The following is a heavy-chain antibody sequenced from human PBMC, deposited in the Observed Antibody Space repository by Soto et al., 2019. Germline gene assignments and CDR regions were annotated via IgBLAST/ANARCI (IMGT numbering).Heavy chain of an antibody. D-gene: IGHD3-16*02. V-gene: IGHV4-30-2*01. CDR3: ARAYDYVWGSYPALQNNWFDP. CDR1: GGSISSGGYS. J-gene: IGHJ5*02. Sequence: PSETLSLTCAVSGGSISSGGYSWSWIRQPPGKGLEWIGYIYHSGSTYYNPSLKSRVTISVDRSKNQFSLKLSSVTAADTAVYYCARAYDYVWGSYPALQNNWFDPWGQGTLVTVSS. CDR2: IYHSGST.